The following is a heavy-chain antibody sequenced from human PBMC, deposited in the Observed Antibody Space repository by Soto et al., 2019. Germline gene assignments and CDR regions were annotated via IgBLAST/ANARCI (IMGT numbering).Heavy chain of an antibody. Sequence: SLKVSCKASGGTFSSYAISCVRQAPGQGLEWMGGIIPIFGTANYAQKFQGRVTITADKSTSTAYMELSSLRSEDTAVYYCASLQGRGPNYGMDVWGQGTTVTVSS. J-gene: IGHJ6*02. CDR3: ASLQGRGPNYGMDV. V-gene: IGHV1-69*06. CDR1: GGTFSSYA. CDR2: IIPIFGTA.